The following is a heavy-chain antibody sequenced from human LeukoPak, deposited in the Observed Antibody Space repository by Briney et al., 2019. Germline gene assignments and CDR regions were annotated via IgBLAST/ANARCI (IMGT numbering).Heavy chain of an antibody. CDR2: IYYSGST. V-gene: IGHV4-59*08. CDR1: GGSISSYY. J-gene: IGHJ4*02. CDR3: ARLLGGYSGYADY. D-gene: IGHD5-12*01. Sequence: SETLSLTCTVSGGSISSYYWSWIRQPPGKGLEWIGYIYYSGSTNYNPSLKSRVTISVDTSKNQFSLKLSSVTAADTAVYYCARLLGGYSGYADYWGQGTLVTVSS.